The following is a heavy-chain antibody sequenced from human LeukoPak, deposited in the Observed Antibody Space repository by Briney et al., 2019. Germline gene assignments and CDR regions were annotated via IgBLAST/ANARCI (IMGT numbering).Heavy chain of an antibody. CDR3: ARSGCSSTSCYQADY. CDR1: GGSFSGYY. V-gene: IGHV4-34*01. D-gene: IGHD2-2*01. J-gene: IGHJ4*02. CDR2: INHSGST. Sequence: TSETLSLTCAVYGGSFSGYYWSWIRQPPGKGLEWIGEINHSGSTNYNPSLKSRVTISVDTSKNQFSLKLSSVTAADTAVYYCARSGCSSTSCYQADYWGQGTLVTVSS.